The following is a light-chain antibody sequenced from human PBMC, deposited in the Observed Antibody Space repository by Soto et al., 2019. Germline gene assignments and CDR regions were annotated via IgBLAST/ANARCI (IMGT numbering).Light chain of an antibody. J-gene: IGLJ2*01. CDR1: SSDVGGYTY. V-gene: IGLV2-11*01. CDR3: CSYAGKYTFL. Sequence: QSALTQRRSVSGSPGQSVTISCTGTSSDVGGYTYVSWYQQNAGKPPKLMIYDVTKRPSGVPDRFSGSKSGNTASLTISGLQAEDESDYYCCSYAGKYTFLFGAGTKLTVL. CDR2: DVT.